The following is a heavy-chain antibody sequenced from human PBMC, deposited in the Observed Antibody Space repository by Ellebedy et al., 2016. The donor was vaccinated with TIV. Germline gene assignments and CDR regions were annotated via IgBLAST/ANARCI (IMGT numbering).Heavy chain of an antibody. CDR3: AKDSGRSGWISDY. D-gene: IGHD3-10*01. Sequence: GESLKISCAASGFTFSPYAMAWVRQAPGKGLEWVSGIVGSGAQKYADSVKGRFTISRDNSKRTVDLQMNSLRAEDTAVYFCAKDSGRSGWISDYWGQGTLVTVSS. CDR2: IVGSGA. CDR1: GFTFSPYA. V-gene: IGHV3-23*01. J-gene: IGHJ4*02.